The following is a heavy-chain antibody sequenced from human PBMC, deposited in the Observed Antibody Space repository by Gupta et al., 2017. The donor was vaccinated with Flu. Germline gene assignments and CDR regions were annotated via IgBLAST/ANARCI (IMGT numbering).Heavy chain of an antibody. V-gene: IGHV2-5*01. J-gene: IGHJ4*02. Sequence: QITLKESGPTLVKPTQTLTLTCTFSGFSLSTSGVGVGWIRQPPGKALEWLALIYWNDDKRYSPSLKSRLTITKDTSKNQVVLTMTNMDPVDTATYYCAHSFGYSSSWYYGGTTAYFDYWGQGTLVTVSS. CDR3: AHSFGYSSSWYYGGTTAYFDY. D-gene: IGHD6-13*01. CDR1: GFSLSTSGVG. CDR2: IYWNDDK.